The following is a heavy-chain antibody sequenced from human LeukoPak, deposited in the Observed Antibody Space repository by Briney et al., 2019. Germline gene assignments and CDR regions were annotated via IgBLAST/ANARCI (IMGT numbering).Heavy chain of an antibody. Sequence: ASVKVSCKASGYTFTGYYMHWVRQAPGQGLEWMGWINPNSGGTNYAQKFQGRVTMTRDTSISTAYMELSRLRSDDTAVYYCARGNFGRYFDVNWFDPWGQGTLVTVSS. CDR1: GYTFTGYY. CDR3: ARGNFGRYFDVNWFDP. CDR2: INPNSGGT. D-gene: IGHD3-9*01. J-gene: IGHJ5*02. V-gene: IGHV1-2*02.